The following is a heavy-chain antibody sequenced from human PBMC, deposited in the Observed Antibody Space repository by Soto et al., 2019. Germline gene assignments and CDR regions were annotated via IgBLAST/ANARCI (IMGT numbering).Heavy chain of an antibody. J-gene: IGHJ3*02. CDR1: GYTCTSYD. CDR2: MNPNSGNT. D-gene: IGHD3-10*01. Sequence: QVQLVQSGADVKKPGASVTVSCKASGYTCTSYDINWVRQATGQGLEWMGWMNPNSGNTSYAQKFQVRVTMTTNTSISTAYMELSSLRSEDTAVDYCARAINYYASGDDAFDIWGQGTMVTVSS. V-gene: IGHV1-8*01. CDR3: ARAINYYASGDDAFDI.